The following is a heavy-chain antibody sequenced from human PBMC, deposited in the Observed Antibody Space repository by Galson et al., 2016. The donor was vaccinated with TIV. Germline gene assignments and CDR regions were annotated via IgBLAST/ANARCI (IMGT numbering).Heavy chain of an antibody. V-gene: IGHV1-8*01. Sequence: SVKVSCKASGYSFSTYDINWVRQAPGQGLEWMGWMNPNSGNTGYSQKFRGRDTMTRNTSERTAYMELSSLTSEDTAGYYCARSGDYGDYWGQGTLVTVSS. CDR1: GYSFSTYD. J-gene: IGHJ4*02. CDR2: MNPNSGNT. CDR3: ARSGDYGDY. D-gene: IGHD4-17*01.